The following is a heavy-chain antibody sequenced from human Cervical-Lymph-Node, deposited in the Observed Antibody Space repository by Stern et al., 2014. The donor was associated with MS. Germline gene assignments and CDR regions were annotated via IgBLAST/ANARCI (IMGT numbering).Heavy chain of an antibody. Sequence: QVQLVQSGAEVKKPGSSVKVSCKASGGTFSNYAISWVRQAPGQGPERMGGVISIFEAANYAQEFQGRVTITADDSRSTTYMEVRSLRSDDTAVYYCARGGSSSYYLGDHYYAMDVWGQGTTVTVSS. J-gene: IGHJ6*02. CDR1: GGTFSNYA. CDR3: ARGGSSSYYLGDHYYAMDV. D-gene: IGHD6-6*01. V-gene: IGHV1-69*01. CDR2: VISIFEAA.